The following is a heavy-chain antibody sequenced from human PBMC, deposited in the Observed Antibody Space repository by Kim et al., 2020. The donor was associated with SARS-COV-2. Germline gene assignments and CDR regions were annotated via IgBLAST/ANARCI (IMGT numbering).Heavy chain of an antibody. CDR3: ARAGIAAAPSPFDY. CDR2: IYYSGST. J-gene: IGHJ4*02. D-gene: IGHD6-13*01. V-gene: IGHV4-59*01. CDR1: GGSISSYY. Sequence: SETLSLTCTVSGGSISSYYWSWIRQPPGKGLEWIGYIYYSGSTNYNPSLKSRVTISVDTSKNQFSLKLSSVTAADTAVYYCARAGIAAAPSPFDYWGQGTLVTVSS.